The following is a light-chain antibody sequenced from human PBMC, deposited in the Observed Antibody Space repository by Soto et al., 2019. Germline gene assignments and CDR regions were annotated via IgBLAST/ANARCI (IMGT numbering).Light chain of an antibody. CDR3: MQSTQLPPT. V-gene: IGKV2D-29*02. J-gene: IGKJ5*01. CDR1: QSLLHITGETF. Sequence: DVVMTQTPLSLSVTPGQPASISCKSSQSLLHITGETFLFWYRQKPGQSPQLLIYGVSTRVSGVPDRFSGSGSGTDFTLEISRVETDDVGIYYCMQSTQLPPTFGQGTRLEI. CDR2: GVS.